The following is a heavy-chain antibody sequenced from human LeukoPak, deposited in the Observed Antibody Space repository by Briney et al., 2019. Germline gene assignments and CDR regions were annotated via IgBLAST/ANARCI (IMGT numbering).Heavy chain of an antibody. CDR3: ARGITMVRGVTRGNWFDP. V-gene: IGHV4-59*01. CDR1: GGSISSYY. D-gene: IGHD3-10*01. CDR2: IYYSGST. J-gene: IGHJ5*02. Sequence: SETLSLTCTVSGGSISSYYWSWIRQPPGKGLEWIGYIYYSGSTNYNPSLKSRVTISVDTSKNQFSLKLSSVTPADTAVYYCARGITMVRGVTRGNWFDPWGQGTLVTVSS.